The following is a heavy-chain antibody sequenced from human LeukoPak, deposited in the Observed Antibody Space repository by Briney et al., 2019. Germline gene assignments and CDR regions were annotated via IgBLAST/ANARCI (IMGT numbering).Heavy chain of an antibody. D-gene: IGHD2-21*02. Sequence: KSSETLSLTCTVSGVSISSYYWSWIRQPPGKGLEWIGYIYYSGSTTYNPSLKSRITISVDTSKNQFSLKLSSVTAADTGVYYCARSGVTALSWVDPWGQGTLVTVSS. CDR2: IYYSGST. CDR1: GVSISSYY. J-gene: IGHJ5*02. V-gene: IGHV4-59*08. CDR3: ARSGVTALSWVDP.